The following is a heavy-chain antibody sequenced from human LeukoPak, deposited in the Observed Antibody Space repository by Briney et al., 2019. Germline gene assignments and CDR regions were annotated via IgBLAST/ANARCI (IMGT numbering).Heavy chain of an antibody. CDR2: IWYDGSNK. J-gene: IGHJ4*02. CDR3: SRGTTNWKGVDY. D-gene: IGHD1-1*01. CDR1: GFTFSSYG. Sequence: PGGSLRLSCAASGFTFSSYGMHWVRQAPGKGLEWVAVIWYDGSNKYYADSVKGRFTISRDNAKNTSYLQMNSLRAEDSAVYYCSRGTTNWKGVDYWGQGTLVTVSS. V-gene: IGHV3-33*01.